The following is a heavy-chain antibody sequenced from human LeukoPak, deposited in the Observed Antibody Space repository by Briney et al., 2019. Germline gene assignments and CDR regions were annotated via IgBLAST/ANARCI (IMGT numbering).Heavy chain of an antibody. CDR1: GYTFTGYY. V-gene: IGHV1-2*02. D-gene: IGHD2-2*01. CDR3: TRAAAKYCSSTSCRTPDYYMDV. Sequence: ASVKVSCKASGYTFTGYYMHWVRQAPGQGLEWMGWINPNSGGTNYAQKFQGRVTMTRDTSISTAYMELSRLRSDDTAVYYCTRAAAKYCSSTSCRTPDYYMDVWGKGTTVTISS. CDR2: INPNSGGT. J-gene: IGHJ6*03.